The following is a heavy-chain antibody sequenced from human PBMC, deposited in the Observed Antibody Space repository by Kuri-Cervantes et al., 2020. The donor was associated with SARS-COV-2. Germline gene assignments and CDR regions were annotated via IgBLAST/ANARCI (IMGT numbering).Heavy chain of an antibody. V-gene: IGHV4-59*01. D-gene: IGHD6-19*01. CDR3: ARDSRKNSGWYIDY. CDR1: GGSISDYN. Sequence: SETLSLTCAVSGGSISDYNWNWIRQPPGKGLEWIGYISYSGSTLYIPSLKSRVTISVDTSKNQFSLKLSSVTAADTAVYYCARDSRKNSGWYIDYWGQGTLVTVSS. CDR2: ISYSGST. J-gene: IGHJ4*02.